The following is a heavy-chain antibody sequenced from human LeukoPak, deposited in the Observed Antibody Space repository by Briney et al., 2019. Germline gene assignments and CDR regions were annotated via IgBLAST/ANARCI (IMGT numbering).Heavy chain of an antibody. J-gene: IGHJ4*02. CDR2: ISYDGSNK. V-gene: IGHV3-30*04. CDR1: GFTFSSYA. Sequence: GRSLRLSCAASGFTFSSYAMHWVRQAPGKGLEWVAVISYDGSNKYYADSVKGRFTISRDNSKNTLYLQMNSLRAEDTAVYYCAKSVKTAERGALYWGQGTLVTVSS. CDR3: AKSVKTAERGALY. D-gene: IGHD2-8*01.